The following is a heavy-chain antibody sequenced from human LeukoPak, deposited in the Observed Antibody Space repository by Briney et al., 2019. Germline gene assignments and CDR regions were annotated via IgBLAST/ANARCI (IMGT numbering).Heavy chain of an antibody. Sequence: SVKVSCKASGGTFSSYAISWVRQAPGQGLEWMGGMIPIFGTANYAQKFQGRVTITADKSTSTAYMELSSLRSEDTAVYYCATATYYDILTGYYHVKYFDYWGQGTPVTGSS. CDR2: MIPIFGTA. J-gene: IGHJ4*02. CDR1: GGTFSSYA. V-gene: IGHV1-69*06. D-gene: IGHD3-9*01. CDR3: ATATYYDILTGYYHVKYFDY.